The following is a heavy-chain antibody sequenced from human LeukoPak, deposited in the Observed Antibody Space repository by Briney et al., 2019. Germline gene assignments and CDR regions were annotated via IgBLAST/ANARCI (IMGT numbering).Heavy chain of an antibody. CDR1: GGTFSSYA. CDR3: ARGCSSTSCSDTPYYFDY. D-gene: IGHD2-2*01. CDR2: IIPIFGTA. Sequence: SVTVSCKASGGTFSSYAIRWVRQAPGQGREWMGGIIPIFGTANYAQKFQGRVTITTDESTSTAYMELSSLRSEDTAVYYCARGCSSTSCSDTPYYFDYWGQGTLVTVSS. J-gene: IGHJ4*02. V-gene: IGHV1-69*05.